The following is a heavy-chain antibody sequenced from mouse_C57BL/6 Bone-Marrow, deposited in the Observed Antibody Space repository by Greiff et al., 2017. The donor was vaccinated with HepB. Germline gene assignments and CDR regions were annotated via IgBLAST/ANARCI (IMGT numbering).Heavy chain of an antibody. D-gene: IGHD2-3*01. V-gene: IGHV14-2*01. J-gene: IGHJ3*01. Sequence: EVQLMESGAELVKPGASVKLSCTASGFNIKDYYMHWVKQRTEQGLEWIGRIDPEDGDTKYAPKFQGKATITADTSSNTAYLQLSSLTSEDTAVHYGARYDGYQGAWFAYWGQGTLVTVSA. CDR1: GFNIKDYY. CDR2: IDPEDGDT. CDR3: ARYDGYQGAWFAY.